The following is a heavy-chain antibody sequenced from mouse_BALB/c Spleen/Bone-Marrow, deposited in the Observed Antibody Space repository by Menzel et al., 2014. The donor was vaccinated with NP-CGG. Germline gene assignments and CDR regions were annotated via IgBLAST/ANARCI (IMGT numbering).Heavy chain of an antibody. J-gene: IGHJ2*01. V-gene: IGHV1-20*02. CDR2: INPYNGDT. D-gene: IGHD1-1*01. Sequence: VQLQQSGPELVKPGASVKISCKASGYSFTGYFMNWVMQSHGKSLGWIGRINPYNGDTFYNQKFKGKATLPVDKSSSTAHMELRSLASEDSAVYYCARSGYYGSSYFDYWGQGTTLTVSS. CDR1: GYSFTGYF. CDR3: ARSGYYGSSYFDY.